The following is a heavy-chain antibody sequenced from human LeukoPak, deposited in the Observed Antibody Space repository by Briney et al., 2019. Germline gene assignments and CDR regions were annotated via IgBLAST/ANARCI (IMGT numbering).Heavy chain of an antibody. CDR3: TRDHCSGDNCPSFDY. CDR1: GYTFTSYG. CDR2: ISGYNGNT. V-gene: IGHV1-18*01. Sequence: ASVKVSCKASGYTFTSYGISWVRQAPGQGLEWMGWISGYNGNTNYAQNLQGRVTVTTDTSTITAYMDLRSLRSDDTAVYYCTRDHCSGDNCPSFDYWGQGTLVTVSS. D-gene: IGHD2-15*01. J-gene: IGHJ4*02.